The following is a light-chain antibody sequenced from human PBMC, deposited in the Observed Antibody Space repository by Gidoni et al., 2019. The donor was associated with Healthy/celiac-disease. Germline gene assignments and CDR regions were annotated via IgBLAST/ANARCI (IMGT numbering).Light chain of an antibody. CDR1: QSVSSY. J-gene: IGKJ2*01. CDR3: QQRSNWPPGYT. Sequence: EIVFTPSPATLSLSPGERATLSCRASQSVSSYVAWYQQKPGQAPRLLIYDASNRATGIPARFSGSGSGTDFTLTISSLEPEDFAVYYCQQRSNWPPGYTFGQGTKLEIK. V-gene: IGKV3-11*01. CDR2: DAS.